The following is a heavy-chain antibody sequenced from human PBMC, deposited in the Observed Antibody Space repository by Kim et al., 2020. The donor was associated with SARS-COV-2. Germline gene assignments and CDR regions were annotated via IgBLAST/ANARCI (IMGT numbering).Heavy chain of an antibody. V-gene: IGHV3-30*04. CDR2: ISYDGSNK. D-gene: IGHD1-26*01. Sequence: GGSLRLSCAASGFTFSSYAMHWVRQAPGKGLEWVAVISYDGSNKYYADSVKGRFTISRDNSKNTLYLQMNSLRAEDTAVYYCARDRGGGSYPSYYYYGMDGWGQGTTVTVS. CDR3: ARDRGGGSYPSYYYYGMDG. CDR1: GFTFSSYA. J-gene: IGHJ6*02.